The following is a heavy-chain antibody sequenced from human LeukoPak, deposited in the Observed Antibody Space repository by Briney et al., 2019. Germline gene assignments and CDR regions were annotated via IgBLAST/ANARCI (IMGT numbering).Heavy chain of an antibody. V-gene: IGHV1-18*01. CDR1: GYTLRSFG. Sequence: ASVKVSCKASGYTLRSFGITWVRQAPGQGLEWMGWISTYNGNTNYAQKLQGRVTMTTDTSTSTAYMELRSLRSDDTAVYYCARAGVWFGELSGRAFDIWGQGTMVTVSS. CDR2: ISTYNGNT. CDR3: ARAGVWFGELSGRAFDI. J-gene: IGHJ3*02. D-gene: IGHD3-10*01.